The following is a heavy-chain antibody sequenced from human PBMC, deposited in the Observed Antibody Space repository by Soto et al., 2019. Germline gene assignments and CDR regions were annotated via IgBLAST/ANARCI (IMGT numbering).Heavy chain of an antibody. CDR2: INYSGST. CDR1: GGSISSSTYY. CDR3: ARRTHYSSGPFDY. D-gene: IGHD6-19*01. V-gene: IGHV4-39*01. Sequence: QLQLQESGPGLVKPSETLSLTCTVSGGSISSSTYYWGWLSQPPGKGLAWIGSINYSGSTYYNPSPKSGVTISVDTSKNQFSLKLSTVTPADTSVYYGARRTHYSSGPFDYWGQGTLVTVSS. J-gene: IGHJ4*02.